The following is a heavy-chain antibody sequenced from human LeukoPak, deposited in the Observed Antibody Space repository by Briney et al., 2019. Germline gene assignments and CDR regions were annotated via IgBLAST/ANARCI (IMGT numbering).Heavy chain of an antibody. J-gene: IGHJ6*03. CDR1: RGTFSSYA. V-gene: IGHV1-69*05. D-gene: IGHD5-18*01. Sequence: ASVKVSCKASRGTFSSYAISWVRQAPGQGLEWMGGIIPIFGTANYAQKFQGRVTITTDESTSTAYMELSSLRSEDTAVYYCARTEDTAMGDYYYYYYMDVWGKGTTVTVSS. CDR2: IIPIFGTA. CDR3: ARTEDTAMGDYYYYYYMDV.